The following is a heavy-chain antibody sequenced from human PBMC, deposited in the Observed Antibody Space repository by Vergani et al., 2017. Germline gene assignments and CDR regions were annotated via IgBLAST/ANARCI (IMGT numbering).Heavy chain of an antibody. CDR2: IRSDESRR. Sequence: VQLVESGGCLVQPGGSLRLSCAASGFTFNSYGMHWVRQAPGKGLEWVASIRSDESRRYYGDSMEGPFTISRDNSKNTLYLQMKSLRPEDTAVYYCAKEGGGYCSGGTCYPEYWGQGTLVIVSS. V-gene: IGHV3-30*02. D-gene: IGHD2-15*01. CDR3: AKEGGGYCSGGTCYPEY. CDR1: GFTFNSYG. J-gene: IGHJ4*02.